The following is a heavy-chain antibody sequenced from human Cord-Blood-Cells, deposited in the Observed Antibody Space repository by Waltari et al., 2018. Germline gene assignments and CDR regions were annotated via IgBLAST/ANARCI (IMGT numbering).Heavy chain of an antibody. CDR3: ARDFGVVIIPLYYYYYMDV. J-gene: IGHJ6*03. D-gene: IGHD3-3*01. CDR2: ISAYNGNT. Sequence: QGLEWMGWISAYNGNTNDAQKLQGRVTMTTDTSTSTAYMELRSLRSDDTAVYDCARDFGVVIIPLYYYYYMDVWGKGTTVTVSS. V-gene: IGHV1-18*01.